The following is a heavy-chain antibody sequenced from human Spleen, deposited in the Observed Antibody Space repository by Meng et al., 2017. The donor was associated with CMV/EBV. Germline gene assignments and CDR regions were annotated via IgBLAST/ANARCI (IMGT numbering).Heavy chain of an antibody. CDR2: ISAYNGNK. D-gene: IGHD3-16*01. V-gene: IGHV1-18*01. J-gene: IGHJ4*02. CDR1: GYTFTSYG. CDR3: ARDSYTSLDY. Sequence: QCQVVQSGARGKRLGAAVEVSCKDSGYTFTSYGITGVRQAPGQGLEWMGWISAYNGNKHYAQKFQGRVTMTTDTSTSTAYMELRSLRSDDTAVYYCARDSYTSLDYWGQGILVTVSS.